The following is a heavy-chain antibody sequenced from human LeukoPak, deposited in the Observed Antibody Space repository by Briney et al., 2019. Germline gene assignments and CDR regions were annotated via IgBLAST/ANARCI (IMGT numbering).Heavy chain of an antibody. V-gene: IGHV4-30-2*01. CDR1: GGSISSGGYS. CDR3: ARYSSGWYSYYFDY. Sequence: SETLSLTCAVSGGSISSGGYSWSWIRQPPGKGLEWIGYIYHSGSTYYNPSLKSRVTISVDTSKNQFSLKLSSVTAADTAVYYCARYSSGWYSYYFDYWGQGTLVTVSS. J-gene: IGHJ4*02. D-gene: IGHD6-19*01. CDR2: IYHSGST.